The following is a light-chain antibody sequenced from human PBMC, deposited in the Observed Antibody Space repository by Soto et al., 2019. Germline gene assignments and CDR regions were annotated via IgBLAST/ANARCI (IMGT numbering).Light chain of an antibody. CDR3: QQYGSSVTWT. Sequence: EVVLTQSPGTVSLSPGERATLSCRASQSVTSNYLAWYQQQPGQAPRLLIYAAASSATGIPDRLSGSGSGTDFTLSISRLEPEDFAVYYCQQYGSSVTWTFGQGTKVEIK. CDR2: AAA. CDR1: QSVTSNY. J-gene: IGKJ1*01. V-gene: IGKV3-20*01.